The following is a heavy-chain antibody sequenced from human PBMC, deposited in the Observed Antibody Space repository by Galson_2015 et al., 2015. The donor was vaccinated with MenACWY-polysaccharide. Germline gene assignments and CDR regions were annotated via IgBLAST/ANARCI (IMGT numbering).Heavy chain of an antibody. CDR1: GYTFTSYD. V-gene: IGHV1-8*01. CDR3: ARGQYYYDSSGLDGMDV. Sequence: SVKVSCKASGYTFTSYDINWVRQATGQGLEWMGWMNPNSGNTGYAQKFQGRVTMTRNTSISTAYMELSSLRSEDTAVYYCARGQYYYDSSGLDGMDVWGQGTTVTVSS. D-gene: IGHD3-22*01. CDR2: MNPNSGNT. J-gene: IGHJ6*02.